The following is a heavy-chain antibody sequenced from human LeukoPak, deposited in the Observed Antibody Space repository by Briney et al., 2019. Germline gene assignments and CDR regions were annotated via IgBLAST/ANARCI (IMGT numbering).Heavy chain of an antibody. Sequence: SETLSLTCTVSGGSISSASYYWSWIRQPPGKGLEWIGDIHYSGSTNYNPSLKSRVTISGGMSKNQFSLKLSSVTAADTAVYYCARVGLKPPYYDDSTGYYQYMDVWGKGTTVTISS. CDR1: GGSISSASYY. V-gene: IGHV4-61*01. D-gene: IGHD3-22*01. J-gene: IGHJ6*03. CDR2: IHYSGST. CDR3: ARVGLKPPYYDDSTGYYQYMDV.